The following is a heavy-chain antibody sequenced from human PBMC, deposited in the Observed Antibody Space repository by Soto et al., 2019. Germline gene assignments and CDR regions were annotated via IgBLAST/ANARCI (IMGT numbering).Heavy chain of an antibody. CDR1: GGSISSSSYY. J-gene: IGHJ4*02. D-gene: IGHD2-21*01. V-gene: IGHV4-39*01. CDR3: ARQRTSVVNQAYFDV. Sequence: SSETLFLTYTVSGGSISSSSYYWGRIRQPPGKGLEWIGSIYYSGSTYYNPSLKSRVTISVDTSTNQISLKLKSVTDADTSLYFCARQRTSVVNQAYFDVWGQGSRVTVSS. CDR2: IYYSGST.